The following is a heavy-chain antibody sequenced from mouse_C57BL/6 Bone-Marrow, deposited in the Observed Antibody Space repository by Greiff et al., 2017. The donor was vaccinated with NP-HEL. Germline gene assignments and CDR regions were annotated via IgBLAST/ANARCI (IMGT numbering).Heavy chain of an antibody. Sequence: VQGVESGAELARPGASVKLSCKASGYTFTSYGISWVKQRTGQGLEWIGEIYPRSGNNYYNEKFKGKATLTADKSSSTAYMELRSLTSEDSAVYFCAREGDGYARYFDVWGTGTTVTVSS. CDR2: IYPRSGNN. V-gene: IGHV1-81*01. D-gene: IGHD2-2*01. CDR3: AREGDGYARYFDV. J-gene: IGHJ1*03. CDR1: GYTFTSYG.